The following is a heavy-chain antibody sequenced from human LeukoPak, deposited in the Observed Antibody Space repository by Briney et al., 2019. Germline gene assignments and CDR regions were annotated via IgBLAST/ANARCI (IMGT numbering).Heavy chain of an antibody. V-gene: IGHV3-30*02. D-gene: IGHD3-3*01. CDR3: AKDGFGGYDFWSGYFDY. J-gene: IGHJ4*02. Sequence: GGSLRLSCAASGFTFSSYGMHWVRQAPGKGLEWVAFIRYDGSNKYYADSVKGRFTISRDNSKNTLYLQMNSLRAEDTAVYYYAKDGFGGYDFWSGYFDYWGQGTLVTVSS. CDR1: GFTFSSYG. CDR2: IRYDGSNK.